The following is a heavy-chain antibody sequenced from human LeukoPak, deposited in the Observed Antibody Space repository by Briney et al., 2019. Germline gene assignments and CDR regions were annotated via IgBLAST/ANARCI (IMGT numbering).Heavy chain of an antibody. CDR1: GGSIRSYY. CDR3: ARRSGSYYPGSRAFDI. J-gene: IGHJ3*02. Sequence: SETLSLTCEVSGGSIRSYYWSWVRQPPGKGLELIGYIYYSGSTYYNPSLKSRVTISVDTSKNQFSLKLSSVTAADTAVYYCARRSGSYYPGSRAFDIWGQGTMVTVSS. CDR2: IYYSGST. D-gene: IGHD1-26*01. V-gene: IGHV4-59*04.